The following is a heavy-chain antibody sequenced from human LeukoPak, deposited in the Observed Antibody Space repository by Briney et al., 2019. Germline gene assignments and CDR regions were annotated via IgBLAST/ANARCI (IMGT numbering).Heavy chain of an antibody. D-gene: IGHD2-2*02. CDR2: IYYTGST. CDR3: ARGVDVVPAAIGWFDP. Sequence: PSETLSLTCTVSGGSVSSGSYYWSWIRQPPGRGLEWIGYIYYTGSTNYSPSLKSRVTISVDTSKNQFSLKLSSVTAADTAVYYCARGVDVVPAAIGWFDPWGQGTLVTDSS. V-gene: IGHV4-61*01. CDR1: GGSVSSGSYY. J-gene: IGHJ5*02.